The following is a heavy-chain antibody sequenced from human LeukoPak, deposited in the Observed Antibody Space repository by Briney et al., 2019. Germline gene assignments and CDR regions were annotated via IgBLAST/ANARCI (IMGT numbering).Heavy chain of an antibody. V-gene: IGHV1-69*13. CDR1: GYTLTELS. CDR2: IIPIFGTA. J-gene: IGHJ5*02. Sequence: GASVKVSCKVSGYTLTELSMHWVRQAPGKGLEWMGGIIPIFGTANYAQKFQGRVTITADESTSTAYMELSSLRSEDTAVYYCARSRVVLMVVAAKEAGFDPWGQGTLVTVSS. CDR3: ARSRVVLMVVAAKEAGFDP. D-gene: IGHD2-15*01.